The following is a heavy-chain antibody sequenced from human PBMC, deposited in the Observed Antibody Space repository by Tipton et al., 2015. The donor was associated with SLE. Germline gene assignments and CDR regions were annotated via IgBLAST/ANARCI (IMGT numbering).Heavy chain of an antibody. V-gene: IGHV3-30-3*01. CDR1: GFTFSSYA. J-gene: IGHJ4*02. D-gene: IGHD2-15*01. CDR3: AKDIGST. CDR2: ISYDGSNK. Sequence: RSLRLSCAASGFTFSSYAMSWVRQAPGKGLEWVAVISYDGSNKYYADSVKGRFTISRDNSKNTLYLQMNSLRAEDTAVYYCAKDIGSTWGQGTLVTVSS.